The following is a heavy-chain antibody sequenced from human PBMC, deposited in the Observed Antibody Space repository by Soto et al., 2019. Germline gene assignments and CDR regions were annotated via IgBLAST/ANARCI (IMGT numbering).Heavy chain of an antibody. CDR3: ARIPVDTSMIYWLDP. J-gene: IGHJ5*02. CDR2: IYTSGNT. D-gene: IGHD5-18*01. Sequence: PSESLSLTCTVSGGSVSIGDYWWTWLRQPRGKGLEWIGYIYTSGNTSYNPSLKSRVIISVDTAKILFSLKLTSVTAADTGVYYCARIPVDTSMIYWLDPWGQGTLVTVSS. CDR1: GGSVSIGDYW. V-gene: IGHV4-61*08.